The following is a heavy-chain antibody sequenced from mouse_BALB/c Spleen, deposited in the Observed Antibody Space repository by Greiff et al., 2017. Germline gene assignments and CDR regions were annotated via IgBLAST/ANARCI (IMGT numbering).Heavy chain of an antibody. D-gene: IGHD1-1*01. CDR3: ARPYYYGGELRNWFAY. V-gene: IGHV2-2*02. J-gene: IGHJ3*01. CDR1: GFSLTSYG. CDR2: IWSGGST. Sequence: QVQLQQSGPGLVQPSQTLSISCTASGFSLTSYGVHWVRQSPGKGLEWLGVIWSGGSTYDNAAFISRLSISKDNSKSQVFFKMNSLQANDTAIYSCARPYYYGGELRNWFAYWGQGTLVTVSA.